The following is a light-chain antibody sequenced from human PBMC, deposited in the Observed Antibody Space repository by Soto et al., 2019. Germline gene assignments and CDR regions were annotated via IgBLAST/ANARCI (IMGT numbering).Light chain of an antibody. CDR2: SDT. CDR1: DIGSKG. Sequence: SYELTQPPSVSVAPGKTASISCGGNDIGSKGVHWYQQKPGQAPVLVIYSDTDLPPVITERFSGSNSANLATLTISRVEAGDEADYYCQVWHSGSAQVVFGGGTKLPVL. V-gene: IGLV3-21*01. J-gene: IGLJ2*01. CDR3: QVWHSGSAQVV.